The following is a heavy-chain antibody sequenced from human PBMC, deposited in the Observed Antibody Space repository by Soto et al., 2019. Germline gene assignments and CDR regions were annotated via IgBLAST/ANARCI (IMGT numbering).Heavy chain of an antibody. CDR1: GGSISSSSYY. V-gene: IGHV4-39*01. D-gene: IGHD4-17*01. CDR2: IYYSGST. CDR3: ARRVHDYGVYYYMDV. Sequence: QLQLQESGPGLVKPSETLSLTCTVSGGSISSSSYYWGWIRQPPGKGLEWIGSIYYSGSTYYNPSLNSRVTISVDTSKNQLSLKLSSVTAADTAVYYWARRVHDYGVYYYMDVWGKGTTVTVSS. J-gene: IGHJ6*03.